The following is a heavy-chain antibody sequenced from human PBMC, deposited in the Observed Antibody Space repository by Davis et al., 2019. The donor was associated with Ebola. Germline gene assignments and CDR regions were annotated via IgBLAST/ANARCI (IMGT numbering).Heavy chain of an antibody. D-gene: IGHD3-22*01. Sequence: SETLSLTCTVSGGSISSYYWSWIRQPAGKGLEWIGYIYYSGSTNYNPSLKSRVTISVDTSKNQFSLKLSSVTAADTAVYYCARGAYYYDSSGYHKGAFDYWGQGTLVTVSS. CDR3: ARGAYYYDSSGYHKGAFDY. CDR1: GGSISSYY. V-gene: IGHV4-59*01. J-gene: IGHJ4*02. CDR2: IYYSGST.